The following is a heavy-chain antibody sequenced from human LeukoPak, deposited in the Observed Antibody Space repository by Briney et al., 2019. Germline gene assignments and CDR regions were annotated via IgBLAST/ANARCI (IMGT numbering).Heavy chain of an antibody. J-gene: IGHJ4*02. CDR2: VYYSGTT. CDR3: ARFSPRAMGNYLDF. D-gene: IGHD7-27*01. CDR1: GGSISSGDYY. V-gene: IGHV4-30-4*01. Sequence: PSQTLSLTCTVSGGSISSGDYYWSWIRQPPGKGLEWIGCVYYSGTTYYNPSLNSRVTISVDTSKNQFSLKLSSVTAADTAVYYCARFSPRAMGNYLDFWGQGTLVTVSS.